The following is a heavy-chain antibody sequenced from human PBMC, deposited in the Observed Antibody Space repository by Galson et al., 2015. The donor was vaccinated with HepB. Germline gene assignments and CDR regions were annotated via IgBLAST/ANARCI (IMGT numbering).Heavy chain of an antibody. D-gene: IGHD6-25*01. Sequence: SVKVSCKASGYTFTSYVITWVRQAPGQGLEWMGRISTSNGDTKYAQKLQGRVTMTTDTSTSTAYLELRSLQSDDTAVYYWARGSSGADYWGQGSLVTVSS. V-gene: IGHV1-18*01. J-gene: IGHJ4*02. CDR2: ISTSNGDT. CDR1: GYTFTSYV. CDR3: ARGSSGADY.